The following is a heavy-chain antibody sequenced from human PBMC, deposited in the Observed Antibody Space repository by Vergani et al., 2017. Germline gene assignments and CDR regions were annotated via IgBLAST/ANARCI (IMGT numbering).Heavy chain of an antibody. J-gene: IGHJ6*03. CDR2: INHSGST. V-gene: IGHV4-34*01. Sequence: QVQLQQWGAGLLKPSETLSLTCAVYGGSFSGYYWSWIRQPPGKGLEWIGEINHSGSTNYNPSLKSRVTISVDTSKNQFSLKLSSVTAADTAVYYCARMGGSGSYYRIYYYYYYMHVWGKGP. CDR3: ARMGGSGSYYRIYYYYYYMHV. CDR1: GGSFSGYY. D-gene: IGHD3-10*01.